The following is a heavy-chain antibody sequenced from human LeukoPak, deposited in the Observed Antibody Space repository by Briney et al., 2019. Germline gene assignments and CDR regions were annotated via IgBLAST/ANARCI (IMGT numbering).Heavy chain of an antibody. CDR2: IGTAGDT. V-gene: IGHV3-13*01. D-gene: IGHD1-1*01. CDR1: GFTFSDYD. J-gene: IGHJ4*02. Sequence: GGSLRLSCAASGFTFSDYDMHWVRQATGKGLEWVSAIGTAGDTYYTGSVKGRFTISRENARNSLYLQMNSLRAGDTAVYYCARVAKERVSGVYYFDYWGQGTLVTVSS. CDR3: ARVAKERVSGVYYFDY.